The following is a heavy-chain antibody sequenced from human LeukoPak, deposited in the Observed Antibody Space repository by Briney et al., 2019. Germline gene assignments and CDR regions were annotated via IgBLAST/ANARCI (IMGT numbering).Heavy chain of an antibody. V-gene: IGHV1-69*04. CDR3: AREMVRGVIIPKTKNWFDP. Sequence: SVKVSCKASGGTFSSYAISWVRQVPGQGLEWMGRIIPILGIANYAQKFQGRVTITADKSTSTAYMELSSLRSEDTAVYYCAREMVRGVIIPKTKNWFDPWGQGTLVTVSS. CDR2: IIPILGIA. CDR1: GGTFSSYA. D-gene: IGHD3-10*01. J-gene: IGHJ5*02.